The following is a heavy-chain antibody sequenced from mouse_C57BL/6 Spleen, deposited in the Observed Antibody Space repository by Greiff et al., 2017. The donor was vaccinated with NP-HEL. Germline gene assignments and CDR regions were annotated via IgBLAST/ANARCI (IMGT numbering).Heavy chain of an antibody. D-gene: IGHD1-1*01. J-gene: IGHJ2*01. CDR1: GYAFSSYW. CDR3: ASLITTVVATGNYFDY. Sequence: QVQLQQSGAELVKPGASVKISCKASGYAFSSYWMNWVKQRPGKGLEWIGQIYPGDGDTNYNGKFKGKATLTADKSSSTAYMQLSSLTSEDSAVYFCASLITTVVATGNYFDYWGQGTTLTVSS. V-gene: IGHV1-80*01. CDR2: IYPGDGDT.